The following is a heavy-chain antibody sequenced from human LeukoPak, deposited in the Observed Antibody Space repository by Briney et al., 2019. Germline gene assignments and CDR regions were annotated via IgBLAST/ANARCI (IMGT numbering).Heavy chain of an antibody. CDR1: GSTFSSYG. CDR3: ASPYYGSGSYYYGMDV. D-gene: IGHD3-10*01. J-gene: IGHJ6*02. V-gene: IGHV3-30*02. Sequence: GGSLRLSCAASGSTFSSYGMHWVRQAPGKGLEWVAFIRYDGSNKYYADSVKGRFTISRDNSKNTLYLQMNSLRAEDTAVYYCASPYYGSGSYYYGMDVWGQGTTVTVSS. CDR2: IRYDGSNK.